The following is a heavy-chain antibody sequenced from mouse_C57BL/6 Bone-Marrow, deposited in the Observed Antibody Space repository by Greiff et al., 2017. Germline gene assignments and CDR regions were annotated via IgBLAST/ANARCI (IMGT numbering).Heavy chain of an antibody. Sequence: VKLKQSGPGLVQPSQSLSITCTVSGFSLTSYGVHWVRQSPGKGLEWLGVIWSGGSTDYNAAFISRLSISKDNSKSQVFFKMNSLQADDTAIYYCARGDYYGRGGYYFDYWGQSTTLTVSS. CDR3: ARGDYYGRGGYYFDY. CDR2: IWSGGST. J-gene: IGHJ2*01. CDR1: GFSLTSYG. V-gene: IGHV2-2*01. D-gene: IGHD1-1*01.